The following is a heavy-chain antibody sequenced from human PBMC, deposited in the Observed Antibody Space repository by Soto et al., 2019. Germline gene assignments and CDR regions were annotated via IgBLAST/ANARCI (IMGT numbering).Heavy chain of an antibody. J-gene: IGHJ4*02. Sequence: SETLSLTCAVSGGTFTSNNWWTWVRQPTGEGVERSGEIYRTGRTNYKASRKRRDNTRIEKSENQFSLKVTSLTAADTAVHSGASRDPGTRFDYWGQGTLVTVSS. D-gene: IGHD1-7*01. V-gene: IGHV4-4*02. CDR3: ASRDPGTRFDY. CDR2: IYRTGRT. CDR1: GGTFTSNNW.